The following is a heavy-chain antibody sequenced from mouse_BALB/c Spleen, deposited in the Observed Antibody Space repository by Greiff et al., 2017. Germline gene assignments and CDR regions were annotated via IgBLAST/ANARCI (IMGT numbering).Heavy chain of an antibody. D-gene: IGHD2-2*01. CDR1: GYTFTSYV. J-gene: IGHJ3*01. CDR3: ARSRFYGYDLAWFAY. CDR2: INPYNDGT. Sequence: VQLQQSGPELVKPGASVKMSCKASGYTFTSYVMHWVKQKPGQGLEWIGYINPYNDGTKYNEKFKGKATLTSDKSSSTAYMELSSLTSEDSAVYYCARSRFYGYDLAWFAYWGQGTLVTVSA. V-gene: IGHV1-14*01.